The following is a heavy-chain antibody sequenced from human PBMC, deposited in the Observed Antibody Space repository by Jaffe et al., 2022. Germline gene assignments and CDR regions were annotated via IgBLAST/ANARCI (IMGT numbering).Heavy chain of an antibody. D-gene: IGHD3-9*01. CDR1: GFSLSNARMG. CDR2: IFSNDEK. CDR3: ARIARYDILTGYYNVQYYFDY. V-gene: IGHV2-26*01. J-gene: IGHJ4*02. Sequence: QVTLKESGPVLVKPTETLTLTCTVSGFSLSNARMGVSWIRQPPGKALEWLAHIFSNDEKSYSTSLKSRLTISKDTSKSQVVLTMTNMDPVDTATYYCARIARYDILTGYYNVQYYFDYWGQGTLVTVSS.